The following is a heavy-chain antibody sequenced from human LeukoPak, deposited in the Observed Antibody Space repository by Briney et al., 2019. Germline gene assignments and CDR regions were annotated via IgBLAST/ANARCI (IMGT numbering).Heavy chain of an antibody. J-gene: IGHJ4*02. D-gene: IGHD3-3*01. V-gene: IGHV3-23*01. CDR1: GFIFSSYA. CDR2: ISASGGNT. CDR3: ATTRFLHWLSTGENDY. Sequence: GGSLRLSCAASGFIFSSYAMSWVRQAPGKGLEWVSSISASGGNTYRADSVKGRFTISRDNSKNTLYLQMNSLRAEDTAVYYCATTRFLHWLSTGENDYWGQGILVTVSS.